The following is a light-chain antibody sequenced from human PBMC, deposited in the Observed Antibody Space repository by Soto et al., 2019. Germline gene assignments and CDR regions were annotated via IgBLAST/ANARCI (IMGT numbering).Light chain of an antibody. CDR1: LGISNY. J-gene: IGKJ2*01. Sequence: EIVLTQSPDTLSLSPGERATLSCRASLGISNYLTWYQQKPGQAPRLLIYDASKRATGIPARFSGSGSGTDFTLTINRLGPEDSAVYYCQQFDTSPYTFGQGTKLEIK. CDR3: QQFDTSPYT. CDR2: DAS. V-gene: IGKV3-11*01.